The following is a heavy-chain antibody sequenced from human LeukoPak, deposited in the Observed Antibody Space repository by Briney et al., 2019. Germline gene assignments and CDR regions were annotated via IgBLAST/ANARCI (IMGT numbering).Heavy chain of an antibody. V-gene: IGHV1-69*05. CDR3: ERSIPAAGPFAY. CDR1: GGTFSSYA. J-gene: IGHJ4*02. Sequence: SSVKVSCKASGGTFSSYAISWVRQAPGQGLEWMGRIIPIFGTANYAQKFQGRVTLTTDEYPSKAYMELRNQRSGDKDVYYWERSIPAAGPFAYWGQGTLVTVSS. D-gene: IGHD6-13*01. CDR2: IIPIFGTA.